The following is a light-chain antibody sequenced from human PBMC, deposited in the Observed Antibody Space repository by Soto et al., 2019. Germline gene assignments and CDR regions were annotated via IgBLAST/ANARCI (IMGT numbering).Light chain of an antibody. CDR2: EGS. J-gene: IGLJ1*01. Sequence: QSPLTQPTSVPASPGQSITLSCTGTSGEFGSFNLVSWYQQHPGKAPKLIIYEGSKRPSGVSNRFSGSKSGNTASLTISGLQAEDEADYYCCSYAGSNTFDVFGTGTKVTV. V-gene: IGLV2-23*03. CDR1: SGEFGSFNL. CDR3: CSYAGSNTFDV.